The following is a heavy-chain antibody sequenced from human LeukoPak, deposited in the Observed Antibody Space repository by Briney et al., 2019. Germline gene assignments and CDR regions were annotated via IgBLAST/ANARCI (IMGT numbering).Heavy chain of an antibody. CDR2: IYYSGGA. D-gene: IGHD6-19*01. V-gene: IGHV4-59*11. J-gene: IGHJ6*02. CDR1: GGSTNSHY. CDR3: ARWSSFYGMDV. Sequence: PSETLSLTCTVSGGSTNSHYWSWIRQPPGKGLEWIGYIYYSGGATYTPSLKSRVTISVDTSKNQFSLSLSSVTAADTAVYYCARWSSFYGMDVWGQGTTVTVSS.